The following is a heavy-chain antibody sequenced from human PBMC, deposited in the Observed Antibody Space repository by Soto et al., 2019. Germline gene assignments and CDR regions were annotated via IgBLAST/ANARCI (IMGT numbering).Heavy chain of an antibody. CDR2: INHSGST. D-gene: IGHD6-19*01. CDR1: GGSFSGYY. Sequence: SETLSLTCAVYGGSFSGYYWSWIRQPPGKGLEWIGEINHSGSTNYNPSLKSRVTISVDTSKNQFSLKLSPVTAADTAVYYCARGFGYSSGWGRYNWFDPWGQGTLVTVSS. V-gene: IGHV4-34*01. J-gene: IGHJ5*02. CDR3: ARGFGYSSGWGRYNWFDP.